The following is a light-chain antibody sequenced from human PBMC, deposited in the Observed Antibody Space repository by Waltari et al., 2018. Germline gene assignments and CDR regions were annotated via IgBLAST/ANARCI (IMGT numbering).Light chain of an antibody. V-gene: IGKV3-20*01. Sequence: ELVLTQSPGTLSLSPGERATLACRASQSVGRFLAWYQQKPGQAPRLLIYQASNRATGIPDRFSGSGSGIDFSLTISRLEPEDFAVYYCQNHERLPATFGQGTKVEI. CDR3: QNHERLPAT. CDR1: QSVGRF. J-gene: IGKJ1*01. CDR2: QAS.